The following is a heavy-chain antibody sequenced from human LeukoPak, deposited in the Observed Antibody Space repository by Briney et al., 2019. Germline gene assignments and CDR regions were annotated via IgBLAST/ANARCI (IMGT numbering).Heavy chain of an antibody. D-gene: IGHD3-10*01. CDR3: ARIKRSVVRRDAFDI. J-gene: IGHJ3*02. CDR2: IYHSGST. V-gene: IGHV4-4*02. Sequence: SETLSLTCAVSGGSISSSNWWSWVRQPPGKGLEWIGEIYHSGSTNYNPSLKSRVTISVDKSKNQFSLKLSSVTAADTAVYYCARIKRSVVRRDAFDIWGQGTMVTVSS. CDR1: GGSISSSNW.